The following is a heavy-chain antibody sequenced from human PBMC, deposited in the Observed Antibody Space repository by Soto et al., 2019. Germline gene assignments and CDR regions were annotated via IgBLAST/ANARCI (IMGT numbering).Heavy chain of an antibody. D-gene: IGHD5-12*01. CDR2: ISNSSTYI. CDR3: ARSPVEIVATSLYWFDS. Sequence: EVQLVESGGGLVKPGGSLRLSCAASGFTFSSYSMNWVRQAPGKGLEWVSSISNSSTYIYYADSVKGRFTISRDNAKNSLYLQMNSLRVEDTAVYYCARSPVEIVATSLYWFDSWGQGTLVTVSS. CDR1: GFTFSSYS. J-gene: IGHJ5*01. V-gene: IGHV3-21*01.